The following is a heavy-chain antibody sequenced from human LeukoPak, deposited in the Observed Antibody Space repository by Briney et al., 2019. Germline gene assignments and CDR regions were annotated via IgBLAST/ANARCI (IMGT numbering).Heavy chain of an antibody. D-gene: IGHD3-10*01. CDR1: GFTFDDYA. V-gene: IGHV3-9*01. CDR2: ISWNSGSI. CDR3: AKDRYGSGYYFDY. Sequence: GGSLRLSCAASGFTFDDYAMHWVRQAPGKGLEWVSGISWNSGSIGYADSVKGRFTVSRDNAKNSLYRQMNSLRAEDTALYYCAKDRYGSGYYFDYWGQGTLVTISS. J-gene: IGHJ4*02.